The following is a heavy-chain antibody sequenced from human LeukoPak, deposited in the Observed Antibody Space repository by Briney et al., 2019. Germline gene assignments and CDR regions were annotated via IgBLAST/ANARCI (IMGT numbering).Heavy chain of an antibody. Sequence: GGSLRLSCAASGFTVSSNYMSWVRQAPGKGLGWVSVIYSGGSTYYADSVKGRFTISRDNSKNTLYLQMNSLRAEDTAVYYCARITVTTGYGMDVWGQGTTVTVSS. J-gene: IGHJ6*02. D-gene: IGHD4-17*01. CDR3: ARITVTTGYGMDV. CDR2: IYSGGST. CDR1: GFTVSSNY. V-gene: IGHV3-66*02.